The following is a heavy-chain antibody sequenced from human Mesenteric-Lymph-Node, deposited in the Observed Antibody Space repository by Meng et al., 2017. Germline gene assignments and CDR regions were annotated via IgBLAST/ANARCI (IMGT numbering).Heavy chain of an antibody. CDR2: IYHSGST. Sequence: SETLSLTCTVSGYSISSGYYWGWIRQPPGKGLEWIGSIYHSGSTYYNPSLKSRVTISVDTSKNQFSLELSSVTATDTAVYCCAKEKPGIVRYFDYWGQGTLVTVSS. CDR1: GYSISSGYY. D-gene: IGHD2-8*01. CDR3: AKEKPGIVRYFDY. J-gene: IGHJ4*02. V-gene: IGHV4-38-2*02.